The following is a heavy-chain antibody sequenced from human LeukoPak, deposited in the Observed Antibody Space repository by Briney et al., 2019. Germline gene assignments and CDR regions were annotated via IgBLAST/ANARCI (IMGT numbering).Heavy chain of an antibody. V-gene: IGHV4-59*08. D-gene: IGHD1-26*01. CDR3: ARGEVGADRNFDN. CDR1: GGSISSYY. CDR2: IYYSGST. J-gene: IGHJ4*02. Sequence: SETLSLTCTVSGGSISSYYWSWIQQPPGKGLEWIGYIYYSGSTNYNPSLKSRVTISVDTSKNQFSLKLSSVTAADTAVYYCARGEVGADRNFDNWGQGTLVTVSS.